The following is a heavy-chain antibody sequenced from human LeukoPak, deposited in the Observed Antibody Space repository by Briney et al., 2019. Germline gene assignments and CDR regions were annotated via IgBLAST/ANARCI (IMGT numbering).Heavy chain of an antibody. J-gene: IGHJ4*02. D-gene: IGHD6-19*01. CDR1: GGSISTYY. CDR2: VYYSGST. V-gene: IGHV4-59*01. Sequence: SETLSLTCTVSGGSISTYYWNWIRQPPGKGLEWIGYVYYSGSTKYSSSLKSRVTISVDTSKNEFSLKLSSVTAADTAVYYCAKTKDSSGCVDYWGQGTLVTVSS. CDR3: AKTKDSSGCVDY.